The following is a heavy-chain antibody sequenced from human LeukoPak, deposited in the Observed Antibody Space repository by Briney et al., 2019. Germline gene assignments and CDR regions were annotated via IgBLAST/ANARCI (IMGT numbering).Heavy chain of an antibody. D-gene: IGHD3-10*01. V-gene: IGHV1-69*04. J-gene: IGHJ4*02. Sequence: SVKVSCKASGGTFSSYAISWVRQAPGQGLEWMGRIIPILGIANYAQKLQGRVTMTTDTSTSTAYMELRSLRSDDTAVYYCARGRDYYGSGSYSQQYYFDYWGQGTLVTVSS. CDR2: IIPILGIA. CDR3: ARGRDYYGSGSYSQQYYFDY. CDR1: GGTFSSYA.